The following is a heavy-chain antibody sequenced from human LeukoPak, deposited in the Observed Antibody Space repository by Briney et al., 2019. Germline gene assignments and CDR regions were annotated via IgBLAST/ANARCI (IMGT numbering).Heavy chain of an antibody. CDR1: GGSFSGYY. V-gene: IGHV4-34*01. CDR2: INHSGST. J-gene: IGHJ5*02. CDR3: ARVVQLLYHWFDP. D-gene: IGHD2-2*02. Sequence: HPSETLSLTCAVYGGSFSGYYWSWIRQPPGKGLEWIGEINHSGSTNYNPSLKSRVTISVDTSKNQFSLKLSSVTAADTAVYYCARVVQLLYHWFDPWGQGTLVTVSS.